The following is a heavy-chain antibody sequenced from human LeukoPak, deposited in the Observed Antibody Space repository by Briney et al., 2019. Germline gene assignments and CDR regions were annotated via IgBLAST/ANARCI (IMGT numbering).Heavy chain of an antibody. CDR3: AREPKRVLLWFGELPDYYFDY. V-gene: IGHV3-7*01. D-gene: IGHD3-10*01. CDR1: GFTFSSYS. CDR2: IKQDGSEK. J-gene: IGHJ4*02. Sequence: GGSLRLSCAASGFTFSSYSMNWVRQAPGKGLEWVANIKQDGSEKYYVDSVKGRFTISRDNAKNSLYLQMNSLRAEDTAVYYCAREPKRVLLWFGELPDYYFDYWGQGTLVTVSS.